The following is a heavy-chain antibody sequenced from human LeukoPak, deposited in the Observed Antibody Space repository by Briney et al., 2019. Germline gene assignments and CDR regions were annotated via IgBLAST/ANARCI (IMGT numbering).Heavy chain of an antibody. CDR1: GYTFTNYW. D-gene: IGHD3-10*01. CDR2: IYPRDSDT. CDR3: ARGAPSGSGNYLDF. V-gene: IGHV5-51*01. J-gene: IGHJ4*02. Sequence: GESLKISCRGSGYTFTNYWIGWVRQMPGKALAWMGLIYPRDSDTRYSPTFQGPVTISADKSISTAFLQWSSLKASDTAMYHCARGAPSGSGNYLDFWGQGTLVTVSS.